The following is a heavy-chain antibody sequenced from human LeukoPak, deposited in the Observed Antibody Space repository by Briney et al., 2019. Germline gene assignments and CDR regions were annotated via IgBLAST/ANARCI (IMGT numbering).Heavy chain of an antibody. J-gene: IGHJ4*02. D-gene: IGHD2-21*02. CDR3: AEARVVVTAIQDY. CDR1: GFTFSSYA. V-gene: IGHV3-23*01. Sequence: PGGSLRLSCAASGFTFSSYAMSWVRQAPGKGLEWVSAISGSGGSTYYADSVKGRFTISRDNSKNTLYLQMNSLRAEDTAIYYCAEARVVVTAIQDYWGQGTLVTVSP. CDR2: ISGSGGST.